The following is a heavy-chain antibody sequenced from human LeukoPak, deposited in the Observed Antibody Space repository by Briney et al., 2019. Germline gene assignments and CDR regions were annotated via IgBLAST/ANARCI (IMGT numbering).Heavy chain of an antibody. J-gene: IGHJ4*02. CDR1: GYTFTSYG. V-gene: IGHV1-18*01. Sequence: ASVKVSCKASGYTFTSYGISWVRQAPGQGLEWMGWISAYNGNTNYAQKLQGRVTMTTDASTSTAYMELRSLRSDDTAVYYCARDRSIAVAGDFVYWGQGTLVTVSS. CDR2: ISAYNGNT. CDR3: ARDRSIAVAGDFVY. D-gene: IGHD6-19*01.